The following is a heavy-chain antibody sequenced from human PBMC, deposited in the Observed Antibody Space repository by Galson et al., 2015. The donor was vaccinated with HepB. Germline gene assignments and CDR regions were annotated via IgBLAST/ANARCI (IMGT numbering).Heavy chain of an antibody. V-gene: IGHV4-59*12. CDR1: GGSISSYY. CDR3: ARGQMISPFDI. Sequence: ETLSLTCTVSGGSISSYYWSWIRQPPGKGLEWIGYIHYSGSTNYNPSLKSRVTISVDTSENQFSLKLSSVTAADTAVYYCARGQMISPFDIWGQGTMVTVSS. J-gene: IGHJ3*02. D-gene: IGHD3-22*01. CDR2: IHYSGST.